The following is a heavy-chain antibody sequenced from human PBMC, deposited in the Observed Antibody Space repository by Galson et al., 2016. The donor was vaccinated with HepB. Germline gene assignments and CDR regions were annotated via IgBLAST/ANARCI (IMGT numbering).Heavy chain of an antibody. Sequence: SLRLSCAASGFTFDDYAMHWVRQAPGKGLEWVSGISWNSGNIGYADSVKGRFTIARDNAKNLLYLQMNSLRAEDTALYYCAKDSQPSAVAAWVDYWGQGTLVTVSS. CDR2: ISWNSGNI. D-gene: IGHD6-19*01. V-gene: IGHV3-9*01. CDR3: AKDSQPSAVAAWVDY. CDR1: GFTFDDYA. J-gene: IGHJ4*02.